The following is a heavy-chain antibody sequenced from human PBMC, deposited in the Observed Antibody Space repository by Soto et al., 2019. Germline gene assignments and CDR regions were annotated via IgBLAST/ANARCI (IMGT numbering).Heavy chain of an antibody. J-gene: IGHJ6*02. CDR1: RVTFSNSA. D-gene: IGHD5-12*01. CDR2: ITGGGIRT. V-gene: IGHV3-23*01. CDR3: AKDESVFDGYDVDYYYGMDV. Sequence: PGGSLKLSCAASRVTFSNSAMSWVRQAPGKGLEWVSTITGGGIRTYYADSVKGRFTISRDNSKNTLYMHMNGLRADDTAVYYCAKDESVFDGYDVDYYYGMDVWGQGTTVTVSS.